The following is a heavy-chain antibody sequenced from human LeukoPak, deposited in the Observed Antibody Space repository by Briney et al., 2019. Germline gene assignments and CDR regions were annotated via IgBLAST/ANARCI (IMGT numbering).Heavy chain of an antibody. J-gene: IGHJ3*02. CDR3: ARGGSDAFDI. D-gene: IGHD1-14*01. V-gene: IGHV4-61*02. CDR2: IYTSGST. CDR1: GGSLSSGSYY. Sequence: SETLSLTCTVSGGSLSSGSYYWSWIRQPAGKGLEWIGRIYTSGSTNYNPSLKSRVTISVDTSKNQFSLKLSSVTAADTAVYYCARGGSDAFDIWGQGTMVTVSS.